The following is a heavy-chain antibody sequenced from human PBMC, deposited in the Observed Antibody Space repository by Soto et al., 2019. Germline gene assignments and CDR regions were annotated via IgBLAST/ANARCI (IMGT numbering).Heavy chain of an antibody. Sequence: QVQLVQSGAEVKKPGASVKVSCKASGYTFTSYAMHWVRQAPGQRLEWMGWINAGNGNTKYSQKFQGRVTITRDTAASTAYMELSSLRSEDTAVYYCARGPGGPDGPGDYWGQGSLVTVSS. CDR1: GYTFTSYA. CDR2: INAGNGNT. CDR3: ARGPGGPDGPGDY. J-gene: IGHJ4*02. V-gene: IGHV1-3*01. D-gene: IGHD2-15*01.